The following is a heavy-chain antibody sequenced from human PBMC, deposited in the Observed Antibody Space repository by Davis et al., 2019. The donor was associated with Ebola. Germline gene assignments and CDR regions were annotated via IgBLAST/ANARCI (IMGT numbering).Heavy chain of an antibody. CDR3: ARAPYYYDVSGFYVDY. Sequence: GESLKISCQGSGYTFTTYWIAWVRQMPGKGLEWMGIIYPGDSDTRYSPSFQGQVTFSADKSISTVYLQWSSLKASDTATYYCARAPYYYDVSGFYVDYWGQGTLVTVSS. D-gene: IGHD3-22*01. J-gene: IGHJ4*02. V-gene: IGHV5-51*01. CDR1: GYTFTTYW. CDR2: IYPGDSDT.